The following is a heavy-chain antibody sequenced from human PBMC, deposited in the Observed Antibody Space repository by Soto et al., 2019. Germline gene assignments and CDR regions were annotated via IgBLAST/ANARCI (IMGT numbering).Heavy chain of an antibody. D-gene: IGHD4-4*01. J-gene: IGHJ4*02. V-gene: IGHV3-66*01. CDR1: GFTVSRKY. CDR2: ILTGDNT. CDR3: ATRPGGNYPYFDY. Sequence: EVQLVQSGGGLVQPGGSLRLSCEASGFTVSRKYMTWVRQAPGKGLDWVSVILTGDNTYYADSVKGRFIISRDKSKHTLYLQLNSLRTEDTAVYYCATRPGGNYPYFDYWGQGSLVTVSS.